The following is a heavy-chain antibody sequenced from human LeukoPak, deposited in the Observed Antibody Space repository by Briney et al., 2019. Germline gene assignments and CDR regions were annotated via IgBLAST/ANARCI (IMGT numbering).Heavy chain of an antibody. D-gene: IGHD3-10*01. CDR3: ARYGITIVRGGKYYFDS. CDR2: VYYSGSN. V-gene: IGHV4-59*08. Sequence: PSETLSLTCTVSGGSISGYFWSWIRQPPGKRLEWIGYVYYSGSNNYNPSLNSRVTISVDTSQNQFSLRLRSVTAEDTAVYYCARYGITIVRGGKYYFDSWGQGTLVTVSS. J-gene: IGHJ4*02. CDR1: GGSISGYF.